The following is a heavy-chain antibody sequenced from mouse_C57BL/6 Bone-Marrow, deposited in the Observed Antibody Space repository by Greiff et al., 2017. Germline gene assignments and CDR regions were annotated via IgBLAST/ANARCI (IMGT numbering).Heavy chain of an antibody. CDR3: ARLITTVGFDY. V-gene: IGHV5-9*04. CDR2: ISGGGGYT. J-gene: IGHJ2*01. D-gene: IGHD1-1*01. CDR1: GFTFSSYT. Sequence: EVQRVESGGGLVKPGGSLKLSCEASGFTFSSYTLSWVRQTPEKRLEWVATISGGGGYTYYPDSVKGRFTISRDNAKNTLYLQMSSLRSEYTAVYYCARLITTVGFDYWGQGTTLTVSS.